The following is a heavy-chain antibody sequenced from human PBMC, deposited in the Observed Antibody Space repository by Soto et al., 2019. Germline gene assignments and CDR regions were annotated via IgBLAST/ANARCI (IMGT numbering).Heavy chain of an antibody. V-gene: IGHV1-69*01. CDR2: ITPTLNIA. CDR1: GGTFSSYT. Sequence: QLQLVQSGAEVREPGSSVKVSCKASGGTFSSYTVIWVRQAPGQGLEWMGGITPTLNIAKYAEKFQVRLPITADEATSKVNMHLSSLRSEDTAVYFCARGYYSGSNPSAFDYWGQGTLVAVSS. D-gene: IGHD1-26*01. J-gene: IGHJ4*02. CDR3: ARGYYSGSNPSAFDY.